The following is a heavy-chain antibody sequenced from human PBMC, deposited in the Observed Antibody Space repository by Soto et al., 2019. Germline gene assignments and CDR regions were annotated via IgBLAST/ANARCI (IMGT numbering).Heavy chain of an antibody. CDR2: ISGSGGST. CDR3: ANGGTGMGTYMDV. J-gene: IGHJ6*03. D-gene: IGHD1-1*01. V-gene: IGHV3-23*01. CDR1: GFTFSSYA. Sequence: GGSLRLSCAASGFTFSSYAMSWVRQAPGKGLEWVSAISGSGGSTYYADSVKGRFTISRDNSKNTLYLQMNSLRAEDTAVYYCANGGTGMGTYMDVWGKGTTVTVSS.